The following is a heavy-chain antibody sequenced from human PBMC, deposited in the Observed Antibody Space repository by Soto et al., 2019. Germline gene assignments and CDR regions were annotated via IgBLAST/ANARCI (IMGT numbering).Heavy chain of an antibody. D-gene: IGHD4-17*01. CDR3: ARDPSDYGDSSDAFDI. V-gene: IGHV3-7*03. CDR2: IKQDGSEK. CDR1: GFTFSSYW. Sequence: EVQLVESGGGLVQPGGSLRLSCAASGFTFSSYWMSWVRQAPGKGLEWVANIKQDGSEKYYVDSVKGRFTISRDNAKNSLYLQMNSLRAEDTAVYYCARDPSDYGDSSDAFDIWGQGTMVTVSS. J-gene: IGHJ3*02.